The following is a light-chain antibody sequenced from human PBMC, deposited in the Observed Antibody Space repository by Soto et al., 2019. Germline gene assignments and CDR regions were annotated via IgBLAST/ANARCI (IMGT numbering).Light chain of an antibody. V-gene: IGKV1-39*01. Sequence: DIPMTQSPSSLSASVGDRVTITCRASQSISSYLNGYQQKPGKAPKLLIYAASSLQSGVPSRFSGSRSGTDSTLTISSLQPADFATYYCQQSYSTPRNFGQGTKLEIK. J-gene: IGKJ2*01. CDR2: AAS. CDR1: QSISSY. CDR3: QQSYSTPRN.